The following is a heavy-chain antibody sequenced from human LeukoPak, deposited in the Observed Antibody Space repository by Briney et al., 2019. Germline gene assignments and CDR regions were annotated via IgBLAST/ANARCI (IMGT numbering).Heavy chain of an antibody. D-gene: IGHD2-2*01. J-gene: IGHJ4*02. CDR1: GGTFSSYA. CDR2: IIPIFGTA. V-gene: IGHV1-69*13. Sequence: SVKVSCKASGGTFSSYAINWVRQAPGQGLERMGGIIPIFGTANYAQKFQDRVTITADESTSTAYMELSSLRSVDTAIYYCASRLYCSNTRCRNFPFAYWGQGTLVTVSS. CDR3: ASRLYCSNTRCRNFPFAY.